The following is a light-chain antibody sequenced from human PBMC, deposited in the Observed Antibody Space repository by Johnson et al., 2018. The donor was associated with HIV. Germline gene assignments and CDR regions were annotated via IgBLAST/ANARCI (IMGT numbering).Light chain of an antibody. V-gene: IGLV1-51*01. CDR2: DNN. CDR1: SSNIGNNY. J-gene: IGLJ1*01. Sequence: QSILTQPPSVSAAPGQKVTIPCSGSSSNIGNNYVSWYQELPGTAPKLLIYDNNKRPSGIPDRFSASKSDTSATLGITGLQTGDEADYFCGTWDLSLNAYVFGPGTKVTVL. CDR3: GTWDLSLNAYV.